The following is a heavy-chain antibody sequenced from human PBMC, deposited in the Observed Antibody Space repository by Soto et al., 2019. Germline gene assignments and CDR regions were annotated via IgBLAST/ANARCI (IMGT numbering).Heavy chain of an antibody. Sequence: PGELLKISCKGSGYTFTSYCIGLVRQMPGEGLEWMWVIYPSDSDIRYSPSFQCKVTISADKSITTAYLQWSSLKAADTAMYYCVRSGTSSGRFSDYWGQGTLVTVSS. J-gene: IGHJ4*02. CDR1: GYTFTSYC. V-gene: IGHV5-51*01. CDR2: IYPSDSDI. CDR3: VRSGTSSGRFSDY. D-gene: IGHD2-15*01.